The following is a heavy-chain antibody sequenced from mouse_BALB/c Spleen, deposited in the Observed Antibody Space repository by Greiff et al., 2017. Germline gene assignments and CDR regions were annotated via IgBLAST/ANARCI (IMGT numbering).Heavy chain of an antibody. V-gene: IGHV2-9*02. D-gene: IGHD1-1*01. CDR2: IWAGGST. J-gene: IGHJ3*01. CDR3: ARDEGEYYGSSFAY. CDR1: GFSLTSYG. Sequence: VKLVESGPGLVAPSQSLSITCTVSGFSLTSYGVHWVRQPPGKGLEWLGVIWAGGSTNYNSALMSRLSISKDNSKSQVFLKMNSLQTDDTAMYYCARDEGEYYGSSFAYWGQGTLVTVSA.